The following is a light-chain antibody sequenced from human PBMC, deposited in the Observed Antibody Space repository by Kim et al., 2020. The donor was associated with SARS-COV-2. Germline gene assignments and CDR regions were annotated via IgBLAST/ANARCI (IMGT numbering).Light chain of an antibody. V-gene: IGLV9-49*01. CDR2: VGTGGIVG. CDR3: GADHGSGSNFVYV. Sequence: YTLHSGYSNYKVDWYQQRPGKGPRFVMRVGTGGIVGSKGDGIPDRFSVLGSGLNRYLTIKNIQEEDESDYHCGADHGSGSNFVYVFGTGTKVTVL. J-gene: IGLJ1*01. CDR1: SGYSNYK.